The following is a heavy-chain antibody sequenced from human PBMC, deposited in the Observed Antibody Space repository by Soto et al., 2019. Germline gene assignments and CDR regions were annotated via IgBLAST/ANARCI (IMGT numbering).Heavy chain of an antibody. CDR3: ARVPGIAVAGKTLAEYFQH. D-gene: IGHD6-19*01. V-gene: IGHV1-18*01. CDR1: GYTFYSYG. J-gene: IGHJ1*01. Sequence: ASVKACCKASGYTFYSYGISWVQQAHEQGLEWMGWISAYNGNTNYAQKLQGRVTMTTDTSTSTAYMELRSLRSDDTAVYYCARVPGIAVAGKTLAEYFQHWGQGTLVTVSS. CDR2: ISAYNGNT.